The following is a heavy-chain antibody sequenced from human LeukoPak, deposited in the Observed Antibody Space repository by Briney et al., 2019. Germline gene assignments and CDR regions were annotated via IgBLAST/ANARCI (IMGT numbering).Heavy chain of an antibody. Sequence: GESLKISCKGSGYSFTSYWIGWVCPMPGKGLEWMGIIYPGDSDTRYSPSFEGQVTISADKSISTAYLQWSSLKASDTAMYYCASFPGYSSGWYTGPFDYWGQGTLVTVSS. CDR3: ASFPGYSSGWYTGPFDY. D-gene: IGHD6-19*01. CDR2: IYPGDSDT. V-gene: IGHV5-51*01. J-gene: IGHJ4*02. CDR1: GYSFTSYW.